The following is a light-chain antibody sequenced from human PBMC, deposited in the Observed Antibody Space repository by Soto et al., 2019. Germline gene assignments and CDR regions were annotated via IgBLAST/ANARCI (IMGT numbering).Light chain of an antibody. J-gene: IGKJ1*01. CDR3: MQPLQSWT. Sequence: DILVTQYPLSLPVTPGEPASISCISIHILLHSNGYNYLDWYLQKPGQSPQLLIYLGSNRASGVPDRFSGSGSGTDFTLKISRVEAEDVGVYYCMQPLQSWTFGQGTKV. CDR1: HILLHSNGYNY. V-gene: IGKV2-28*01. CDR2: LGS.